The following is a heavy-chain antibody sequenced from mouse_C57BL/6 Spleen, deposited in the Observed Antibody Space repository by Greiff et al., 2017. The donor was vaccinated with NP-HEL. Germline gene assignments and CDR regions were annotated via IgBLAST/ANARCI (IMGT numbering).Heavy chain of an antibody. V-gene: IGHV1-61*01. D-gene: IGHD2-10*01. Sequence: VQLQQPGAELVRPGSSVKLSCKASGYTFTSYWMDWVKQRPGQGLEWIGNIYPSDSETHYNQKFKDKATLTVDKSSSTAYMQVSSLTSEDSAVYYCARGAYYGNPFAYWGQGTLVTVSA. CDR2: IYPSDSET. CDR3: ARGAYYGNPFAY. J-gene: IGHJ3*01. CDR1: GYTFTSYW.